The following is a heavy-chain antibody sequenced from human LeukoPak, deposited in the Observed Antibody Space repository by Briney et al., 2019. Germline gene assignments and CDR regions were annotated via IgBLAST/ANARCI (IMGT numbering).Heavy chain of an antibody. V-gene: IGHV3-21*01. CDR2: ISSSSSYI. CDR3: ARDSLSTGNFDY. J-gene: IGHJ4*02. D-gene: IGHD1-1*01. Sequence: GGSLRLSCAASRFTFSSYSMNWVRQAPGKGLEWVSSISSSSSYIYYADSVKGRFTISRDNAKNSLYLQMNSLRAEDTAVYYCARDSLSTGNFDYWGQGTLVTVSS. CDR1: RFTFSSYS.